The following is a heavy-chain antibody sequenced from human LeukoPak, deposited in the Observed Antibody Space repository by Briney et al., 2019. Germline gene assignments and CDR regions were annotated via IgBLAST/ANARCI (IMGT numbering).Heavy chain of an antibody. D-gene: IGHD3-16*01. Sequence: SVKVSCKASGGTFSSYAISWVRQAPGQGLEWMGGIITILGITNYAQTFHGRVTITADKSTSTAYMELSSLRSDDTAVYYCARDPSGGYVPYFDYWGQGTLVTVSS. CDR1: GGTFSSYA. V-gene: IGHV1-69*10. CDR2: IITILGIT. J-gene: IGHJ4*02. CDR3: ARDPSGGYVPYFDY.